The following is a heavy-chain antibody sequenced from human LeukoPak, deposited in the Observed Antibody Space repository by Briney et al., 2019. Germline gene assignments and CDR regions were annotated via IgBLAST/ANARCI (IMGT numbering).Heavy chain of an antibody. V-gene: IGHV3-23*01. Sequence: GGSLRLSCAASGFTFSSYAMSWVRQAPGKGLEWVSAISGSGGSTYYADSVKGRFTISRDNSKNTLYLQMNSLRAEDTAVYYCAKVSDFWSGYYVMFDYWGQGTLVTVSS. D-gene: IGHD3-3*01. CDR3: AKVSDFWSGYYVMFDY. CDR2: ISGSGGST. J-gene: IGHJ4*02. CDR1: GFTFSSYA.